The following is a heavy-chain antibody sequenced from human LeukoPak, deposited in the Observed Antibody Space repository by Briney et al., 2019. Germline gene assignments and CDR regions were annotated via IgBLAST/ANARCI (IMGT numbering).Heavy chain of an antibody. CDR1: GYTFTSYG. J-gene: IGHJ6*02. CDR2: ISAYNGNT. V-gene: IGHV1-18*01. Sequence: RASVKVSCKASGYTFTSYGISWVRQAPGQGLEWMGWISAYNGNTNYAQKLQGRVTMTTDTSTSTAYMELRSLRSDDTAVYYCAREGPLGYYYYYYGMDVWGQGTTVTVSS. D-gene: IGHD2-15*01. CDR3: AREGPLGYYYYYYGMDV.